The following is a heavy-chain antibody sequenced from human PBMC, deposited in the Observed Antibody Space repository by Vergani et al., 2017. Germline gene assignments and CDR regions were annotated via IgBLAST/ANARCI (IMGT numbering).Heavy chain of an antibody. CDR3: ARSPHGYTYGGYISQFDP. CDR1: GFTFSNLW. J-gene: IGHJ5*02. CDR2: IKYDGSKK. V-gene: IGHV3-7*01. D-gene: IGHD5-18*01. Sequence: EVQLVASGGGLVQRGGSLRLSCEASGFTFSNLWMTWVRQAPGKVLEWVANIKYDGSKKNYVDSVKGRFTISRDNAKNSLYLQMNNLRVEDTAVYFWARSPHGYTYGGYISQFDPWGQGTLVTVSS.